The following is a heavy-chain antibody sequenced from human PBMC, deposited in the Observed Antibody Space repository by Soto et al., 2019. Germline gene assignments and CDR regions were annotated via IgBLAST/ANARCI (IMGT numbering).Heavy chain of an antibody. CDR1: GGTFSSYA. J-gene: IGHJ6*02. V-gene: IGHV1-69*01. CDR3: ARTLGLEERGALYDYYGMDV. Sequence: QVQLVQSGAEVKKPGSSVKVSCKASGGTFSSYAISWVRQAPGQGLEWMGGIIPIFGTANYAQKFQGRVTNTADESTITAYMELSSLRSEDTAVYYCARTLGLEERGALYDYYGMDVWGQGTTVTVSS. CDR2: IIPIFGTA. D-gene: IGHD3-16*01.